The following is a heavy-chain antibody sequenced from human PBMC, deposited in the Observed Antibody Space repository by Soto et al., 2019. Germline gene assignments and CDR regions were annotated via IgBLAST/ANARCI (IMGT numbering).Heavy chain of an antibody. CDR3: ASFPDSGGDCYSDY. J-gene: IGHJ4*02. V-gene: IGHV3-23*01. CDR1: GFTFSSFA. D-gene: IGHD2-21*02. CDR2: ISGSGGST. Sequence: EVQLLESGGGLVQPGGSLRLSCAASGFTFSSFAMSWVRQAPGKGLEWVSAISGSGGSTFYADSVKGRFTISRDNSKNALYLQMNSLRAEDTAVDYCASFPDSGGDCYSDYWGQGTLVTVSS.